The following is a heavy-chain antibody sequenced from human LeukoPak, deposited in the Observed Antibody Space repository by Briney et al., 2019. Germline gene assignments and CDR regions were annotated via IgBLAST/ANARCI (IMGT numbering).Heavy chain of an antibody. CDR1: GYTFTGYY. Sequence: ASVKVSCKASGYTFTGYYMHWVRQAPGQGLEWMGRINPNSGGTNYAQKFQGRVTMTRDTSISTAYMELSRLRSDDTAVYYCARGCSSTSCYTKDGMDVWGQWTTVTVSS. D-gene: IGHD2-2*02. CDR3: ARGCSSTSCYTKDGMDV. V-gene: IGHV1-2*06. J-gene: IGHJ6*02. CDR2: INPNSGGT.